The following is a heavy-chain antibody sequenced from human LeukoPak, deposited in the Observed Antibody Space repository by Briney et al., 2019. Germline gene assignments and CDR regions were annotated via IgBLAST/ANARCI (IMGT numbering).Heavy chain of an antibody. CDR3: ARDSSGWPPDAFDI. CDR2: TYYSGST. D-gene: IGHD6-19*01. CDR1: GGTISSYY. Sequence: SVTLSLTCTVSGGTISSYYWSWLPQPQGNGLEGMGNTYYSGSTNYNPSLRSRVTISVDTSKNQFSLKLRSVTAADTAVYYCARDSSGWPPDAFDIWGQGTMVTVSS. V-gene: IGHV4-59*01. J-gene: IGHJ3*02.